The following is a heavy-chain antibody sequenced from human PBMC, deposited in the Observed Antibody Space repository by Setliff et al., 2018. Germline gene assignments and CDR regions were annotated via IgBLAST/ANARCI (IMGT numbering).Heavy chain of an antibody. CDR2: IYYSGST. CDR3: ARLHYDYVWGSYRTSDYYYYYYMDV. V-gene: IGHV4-59*05. D-gene: IGHD3-16*02. CDR1: GGSISSYY. J-gene: IGHJ6*03. Sequence: PSETLSLTCTVSGGSISSYYWSWIRQPPGKGLEWIGSIYYSGSTYYNPSLKSRVTISVDTSKNQFSLKLSSVTAADTAVYYCARLHYDYVWGSYRTSDYYYYYYMDVWGKGTTVTVSS.